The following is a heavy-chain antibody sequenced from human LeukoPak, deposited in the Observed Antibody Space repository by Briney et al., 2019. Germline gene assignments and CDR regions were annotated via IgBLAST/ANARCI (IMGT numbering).Heavy chain of an antibody. CDR2: ISYDGSNK. V-gene: IGHV3-30-3*01. Sequence: ALRLSCAASGFTFSSYAMHWVRQAPGKGVGWVAVISYDGSNKYYADSVKGRFTISRDNSKNTLYLQMNSLRAEDTAVYYCASGLDFWSGSHAFDIWGQGTMVTVSS. CDR1: GFTFSSYA. CDR3: ASGLDFWSGSHAFDI. D-gene: IGHD3-3*01. J-gene: IGHJ3*02.